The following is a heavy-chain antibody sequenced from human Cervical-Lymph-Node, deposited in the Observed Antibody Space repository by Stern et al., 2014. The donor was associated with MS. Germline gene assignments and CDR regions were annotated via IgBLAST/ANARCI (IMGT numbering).Heavy chain of an antibody. Sequence: QVQLQQWGAGLLKPSETLSLTCAVYGGSFSGYYWSWIRQPPGKGLELIGEINPSGSTNYNPSLQSRVTISVDTSKNQSSLKLSSGTAADTAVYYCATRGIPGGYDLKGDYFDYWGQGTLVTVSS. V-gene: IGHV4-34*01. D-gene: IGHD5-12*01. CDR1: GGSFSGYY. CDR3: ATRGIPGGYDLKGDYFDY. CDR2: INPSGST. J-gene: IGHJ4*02.